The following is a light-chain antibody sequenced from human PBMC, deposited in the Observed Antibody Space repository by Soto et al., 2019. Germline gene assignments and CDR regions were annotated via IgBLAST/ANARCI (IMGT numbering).Light chain of an antibody. CDR1: SSDIGGYNN. J-gene: IGLJ2*01. V-gene: IGLV2-8*01. CDR3: TSNADSNILI. CDR2: EVT. Sequence: QSALTQPPSASGSPGQSVAISCTGTSSDIGGYNNVSWYQQHPGKAPKLVIYEVTKRPSGVPDRFSGSKSGNTASLTVSGLQAEDEGDYYCTSNADSNILIFGGGTKLTVL.